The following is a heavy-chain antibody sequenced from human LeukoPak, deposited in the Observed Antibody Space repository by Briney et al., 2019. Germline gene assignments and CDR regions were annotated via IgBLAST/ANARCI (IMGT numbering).Heavy chain of an antibody. J-gene: IGHJ6*02. Sequence: PGRSLRLSCAASGFTFSSYGMHWVRQAPGKGLEWVAVISYDGSNKYYADSVKGRFTISRDNSKNTLYLQMNSLRAEDTAVYYCAKDQSLSSSWYWNYYYGMDVWGQGTTVTVSS. CDR3: AKDQSLSSSWYWNYYYGMDV. D-gene: IGHD6-13*01. CDR1: GFTFSSYG. V-gene: IGHV3-30*18. CDR2: ISYDGSNK.